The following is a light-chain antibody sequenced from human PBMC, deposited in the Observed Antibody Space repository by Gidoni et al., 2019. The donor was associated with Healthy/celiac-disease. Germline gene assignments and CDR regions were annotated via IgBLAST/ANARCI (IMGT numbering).Light chain of an antibody. V-gene: IGKV3-20*01. CDR3: QQYGSWIT. J-gene: IGKJ4*01. CDR1: QSVSSSY. Sequence: EIVFTQSPVTLSLSPGERATLSCRASQSVSSSYLAWYQQKPGQAPRLLIYGASSRATGIPDRLSGSGSGTDFTLTISRLEPEDFAVYYCQQYGSWITFGGGTKVEIK. CDR2: GAS.